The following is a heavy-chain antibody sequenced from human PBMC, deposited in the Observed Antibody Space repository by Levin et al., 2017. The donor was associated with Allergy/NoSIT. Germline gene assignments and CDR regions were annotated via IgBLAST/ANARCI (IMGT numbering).Heavy chain of an antibody. CDR2: ISSTSTTI. Sequence: PGGSLRLSCAASGFTFSSYTMNWVRQAPGKGLEWGSYISSTSTTIYYADSVKGRFTISRDNAKNSLYLQMNSLRAEDTAVYYCARVSYDSGAGAGLDVWGKGTTVTVSS. J-gene: IGHJ6*04. D-gene: IGHD3-10*01. CDR3: ARVSYDSGAGAGLDV. CDR1: GFTFSSYT. V-gene: IGHV3-48*01.